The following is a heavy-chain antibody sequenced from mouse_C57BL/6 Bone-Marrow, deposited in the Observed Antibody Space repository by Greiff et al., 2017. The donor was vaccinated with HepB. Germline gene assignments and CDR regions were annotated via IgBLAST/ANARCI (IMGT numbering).Heavy chain of an antibody. CDR1: GFTFSSYG. Sequence: EVKLVESGGDLVKPGGSLKLSCAASGFTFSSYGMSWVRQTPDKRLEWVATISSGGSYTYYPDSVKGRFTISRDNAKNTLYLQMSRLKSEDTAMYYCARHRITTVWYFDVWGTGTTVTVSS. CDR2: ISSGGSYT. D-gene: IGHD1-1*01. V-gene: IGHV5-6*02. J-gene: IGHJ1*03. CDR3: ARHRITTVWYFDV.